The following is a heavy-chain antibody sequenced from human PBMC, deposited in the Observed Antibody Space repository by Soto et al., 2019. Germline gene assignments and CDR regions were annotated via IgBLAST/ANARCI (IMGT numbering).Heavy chain of an antibody. CDR3: ARSGTYEPLYY. D-gene: IGHD1-26*01. CDR2: ISGSGRTI. CDR1: GFTLSSYE. V-gene: IGHV3-48*03. Sequence: LRLSCAASGFTLSSYEMNWVRQAPGKGLEWVSYISGSGRTIYYADSVKGRFTISRDNAKNSLYLQMNSLRAEDTAVYYCARSGTYEPLYYWGQGTLVTVSS. J-gene: IGHJ4*02.